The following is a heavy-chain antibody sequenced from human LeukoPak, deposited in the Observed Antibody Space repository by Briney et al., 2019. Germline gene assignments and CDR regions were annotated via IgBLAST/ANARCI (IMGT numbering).Heavy chain of an antibody. CDR3: GRSVQLIRRSDFWSGVLY. CDR2: INPNSGGT. Sequence: ASVKVSCKASGYTFTGYYMHWVRQAPGQGLEWMGWINPNSGGTNYAQKFQGRVTMTRDTSISTAYMELSRLRSDDTAVYYCGRSVQLIRRSDFWSGVLYWGQGTLATVSS. CDR1: GYTFTGYY. V-gene: IGHV1-2*02. D-gene: IGHD3-3*01. J-gene: IGHJ4*02.